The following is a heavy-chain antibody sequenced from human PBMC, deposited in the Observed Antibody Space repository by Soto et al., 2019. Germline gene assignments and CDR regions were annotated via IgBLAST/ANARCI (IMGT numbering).Heavy chain of an antibody. J-gene: IGHJ5*02. Sequence: QVQLQESGPGLVKPSETLSLTCTVSGGSIRSNYWSWIRQPPGKGLEWIGYIYYSGSTNYNPSLKSGVTLSVDTSKSQFSLKLSSVTAADTAMYYCAREAGVQYPFDPWGQGTLVTVSS. CDR1: GGSIRSNY. CDR2: IYYSGST. D-gene: IGHD1-1*01. CDR3: AREAGVQYPFDP. V-gene: IGHV4-59*01.